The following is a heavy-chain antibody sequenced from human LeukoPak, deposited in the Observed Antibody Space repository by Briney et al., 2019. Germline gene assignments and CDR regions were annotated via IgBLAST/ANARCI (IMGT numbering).Heavy chain of an antibody. CDR2: INLNSGDT. Sequence: GASVKVSCKASGYXFIAYYMHWVRQAPGQGLEWMGWINLNSGDTSYAQKFQGRVTMTRDTSISTAYMELNRLRSDDTAVYYCARGGLAAYFDYWGQGTLVTVSS. D-gene: IGHD6-13*01. V-gene: IGHV1-2*02. CDR1: GYXFIAYY. J-gene: IGHJ4*02. CDR3: ARGGLAAYFDY.